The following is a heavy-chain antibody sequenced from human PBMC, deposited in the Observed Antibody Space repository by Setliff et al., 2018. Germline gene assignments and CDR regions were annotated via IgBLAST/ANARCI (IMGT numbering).Heavy chain of an antibody. J-gene: IGHJ4*02. D-gene: IGHD6-19*01. CDR2: SYYSGSTS. V-gene: IGHV4-31*03. Sequence: SETLSLTCTVSGGSISSGGYYWSWIRQHPGKGLEWIGYSYYSGSTSYYNPSLKSRVTISVDTSKNQFSLKLSSVTAADTAVYYCARGRAGHSGHWGQGTLVTVSS. CDR3: ARGRAGHSGH. CDR1: GGSISSGGYY.